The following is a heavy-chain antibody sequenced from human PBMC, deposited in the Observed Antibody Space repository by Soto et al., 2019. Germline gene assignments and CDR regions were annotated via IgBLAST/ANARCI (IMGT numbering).Heavy chain of an antibody. CDR1: GGSISSSIYY. D-gene: IGHD6-6*01. Sequence: PSETLSLTCTVSGGSISSSIYYWVWIRQPPGKGLEWIGSIYYSGSTYYNPSLKSRVTISVDTSKNQFSLKLSSVTAADTAVYYCAAEQLVHYYGMDVWGQGTTVTVSS. V-gene: IGHV4-39*01. CDR3: AAEQLVHYYGMDV. CDR2: IYYSGST. J-gene: IGHJ6*02.